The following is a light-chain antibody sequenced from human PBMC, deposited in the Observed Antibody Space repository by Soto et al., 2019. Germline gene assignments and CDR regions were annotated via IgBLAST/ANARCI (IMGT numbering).Light chain of an antibody. CDR1: SRDVGAYNF. V-gene: IGLV2-14*03. Sequence: QPVLTQPASVSGSPGQSVTISCTGISRDVGAYNFVSWYQQHPARAPTLIIYDITDRPSGVSSRFSGSRSGSTASLTISGLQAEDEADYYCSSYTTINNLWVFGGGTKLTVL. CDR3: SSYTTINNLWV. CDR2: DIT. J-gene: IGLJ3*02.